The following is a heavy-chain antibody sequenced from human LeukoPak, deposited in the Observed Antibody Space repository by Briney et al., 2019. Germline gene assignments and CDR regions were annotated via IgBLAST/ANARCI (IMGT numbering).Heavy chain of an antibody. CDR1: GGSISSSSYY. Sequence: TSETLSLTCTVSGGSISSSSYYWGWIRQPPGKGLEWIGSIYYSGSTYYNPSLKSRVTISVDTSKNQFSLKLSSVTAADTAVYYCARVGAPKMTGYTSSWFDPWGQGTLVTVSS. D-gene: IGHD3-9*01. V-gene: IGHV4-39*07. CDR3: ARVGAPKMTGYTSSWFDP. J-gene: IGHJ5*02. CDR2: IYYSGST.